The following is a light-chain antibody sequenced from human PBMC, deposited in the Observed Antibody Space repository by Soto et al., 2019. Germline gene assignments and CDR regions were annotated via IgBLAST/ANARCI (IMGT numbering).Light chain of an antibody. Sequence: QSVLTQPPSVSGAPGQRVTISCIGSSSNLGAGYDVHWYQQLPGTAPKLLINGNSNRPSGVPERLYDSRSGTSASLAITGLQGEDEADYYCLSYDSSLRGSVFGGGTKLTVL. V-gene: IGLV1-40*01. CDR3: LSYDSSLRGSV. CDR2: GNS. CDR1: SSNLGAGYD. J-gene: IGLJ2*01.